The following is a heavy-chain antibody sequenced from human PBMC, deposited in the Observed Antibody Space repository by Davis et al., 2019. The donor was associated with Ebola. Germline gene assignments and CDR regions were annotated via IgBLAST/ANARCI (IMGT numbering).Heavy chain of an antibody. D-gene: IGHD3-9*01. J-gene: IGHJ6*02. CDR1: GGSVSSYY. V-gene: IGHV4-59*02. Sequence: PSETLSLTCTVSGGSVSSYYWNWIRQPPGKGLEWIGYIHYSGNSDYNPSLKSRVTMSVDTSKNQFSLNLSSVTAADTAMYYCASTGYGSPYYYGMDVWGQGITVTVSS. CDR3: ASTGYGSPYYYGMDV. CDR2: IHYSGNS.